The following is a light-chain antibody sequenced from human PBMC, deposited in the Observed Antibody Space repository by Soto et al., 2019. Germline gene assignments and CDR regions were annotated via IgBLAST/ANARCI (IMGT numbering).Light chain of an antibody. J-gene: IGLJ1*01. CDR3: RSDATSSTSYR. V-gene: IGLV2-23*01. Sequence: QSALTQPASVSGSPGQSITISCTGTSSDVGSYNLVSWYQQHPGKAPKLMIYEGSKRPSGVSNRFSGSKSGNTASLTISGLQAEDEADYYCRSDATSSTSYRFGNATKVTV. CDR1: SSDVGSYNL. CDR2: EGS.